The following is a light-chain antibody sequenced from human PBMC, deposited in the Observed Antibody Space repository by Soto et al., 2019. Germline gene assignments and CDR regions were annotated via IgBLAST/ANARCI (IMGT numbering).Light chain of an antibody. Sequence: ERVMTQSPATLSVSPGERATLSCGASQSISNSLAWYQQKPGQGPRLLIYDASTRATGIPARFSGSGSGTEFPLTISSLQSEDFAIYHCQHFTTWPYTFGQGTKMEIK. J-gene: IGKJ2*01. CDR1: QSISNS. CDR2: DAS. CDR3: QHFTTWPYT. V-gene: IGKV3-15*01.